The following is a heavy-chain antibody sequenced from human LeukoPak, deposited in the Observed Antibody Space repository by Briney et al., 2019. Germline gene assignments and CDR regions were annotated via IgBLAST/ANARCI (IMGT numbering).Heavy chain of an antibody. V-gene: IGHV3-7*01. Sequence: HPGGSLRLSCAASGFTFSSYWMCWVRQAPGKGLEWVANIKQDGSEKYYVDSVKGRFTISRDNAKNSLYLQMNSLRAEDTAVYYCARVFVSATVEPRFDYWGQGTLVTVSS. J-gene: IGHJ4*02. D-gene: IGHD4-23*01. CDR3: ARVFVSATVEPRFDY. CDR2: IKQDGSEK. CDR1: GFTFSSYW.